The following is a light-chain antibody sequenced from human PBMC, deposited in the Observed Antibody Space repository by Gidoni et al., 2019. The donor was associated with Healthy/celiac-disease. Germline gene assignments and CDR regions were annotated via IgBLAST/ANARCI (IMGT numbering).Light chain of an antibody. CDR2: AAS. CDR1: QSISSY. V-gene: IGKV1-39*01. CDR3: QQSYSTPRT. Sequence: DIQMTQSPSSRAASVGDRVTITCRASQSISSYLNWYQQKPGNAPKLLIYAASSLQSGVPSRFSGSGSGTDFPLTISSLQPADFATYYCQQSYSTPRTFGGGTKVEIK. J-gene: IGKJ4*01.